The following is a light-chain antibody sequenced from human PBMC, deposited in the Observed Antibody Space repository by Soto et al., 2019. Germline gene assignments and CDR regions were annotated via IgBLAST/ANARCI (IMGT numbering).Light chain of an antibody. Sequence: EIVLTQSPGTVSLSPGETATLSCRASQTVSSSYLAWYQQKPGQAPRLLIYGTTSRATGVPDRFSGSGSGTDFTLTISRLEPEDFAVYNCQQYGSSPQTFGEGTKVEIK. CDR1: QTVSSSY. CDR3: QQYGSSPQT. V-gene: IGKV3-20*01. J-gene: IGKJ4*01. CDR2: GTT.